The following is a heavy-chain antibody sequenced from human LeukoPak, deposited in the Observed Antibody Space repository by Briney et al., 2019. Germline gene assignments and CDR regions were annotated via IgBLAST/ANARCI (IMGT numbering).Heavy chain of an antibody. Sequence: SETLSLTCTVSGGSISSGGYYWSWICQHPGKGLEWIGYMYNSGSTSYNPSLKSRVTISVDTSKNQFSLKLSSVTAADTAVYYCARGYFNILTGYYVPHWGQGTLVTVSS. D-gene: IGHD3-9*01. CDR3: ARGYFNILTGYYVPH. CDR2: MYNSGST. V-gene: IGHV4-31*03. CDR1: GGSISSGGYY. J-gene: IGHJ4*02.